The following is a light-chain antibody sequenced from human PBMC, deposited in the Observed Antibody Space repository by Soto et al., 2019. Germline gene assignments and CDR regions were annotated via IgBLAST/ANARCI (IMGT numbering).Light chain of an antibody. V-gene: IGKV3-15*01. Sequence: EIVMTQSPATLSVSPGERATLSCRASQSVSSNLAWYQQKPGQAPRLLIYGASTRATGIPAGFSGSGSGTEFTLTISSLQSEDFAVYYCQQYNNWPPRTFGQGTKVEIK. CDR1: QSVSSN. CDR2: GAS. J-gene: IGKJ1*01. CDR3: QQYNNWPPRT.